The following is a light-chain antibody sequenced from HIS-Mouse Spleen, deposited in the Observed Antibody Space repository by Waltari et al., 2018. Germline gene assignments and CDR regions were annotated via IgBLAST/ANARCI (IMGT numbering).Light chain of an antibody. J-gene: IGLJ1*01. V-gene: IGLV2-14*03. Sequence: QSALTQPASVSWSPGQSITISCTVTSSDVGGYNYVSWYQQHPGKAPKLMIYDVSNRPSGVSNRFSGSKSGNTASLTISGLQAEDEADYYCSSYTSSSTYVFGTGTKVTVL. CDR1: SSDVGGYNY. CDR2: DVS. CDR3: SSYTSSSTYV.